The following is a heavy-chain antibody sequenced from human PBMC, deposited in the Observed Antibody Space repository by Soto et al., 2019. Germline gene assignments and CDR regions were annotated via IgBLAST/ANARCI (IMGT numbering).Heavy chain of an antibody. D-gene: IGHD3-10*01. CDR3: ARARGPMVRGVIMAWFDP. V-gene: IGHV5-51*01. CDR1: GYSFTSYW. CDR2: IYPGDSDT. Sequence: HGESLKISCKGSGYSFTSYWIGWVRQMPGKGLEWMGIIYPGDSDTRYSPSFQGQVTISADKSISTAYLQWSSLKASDTAMYYCARARGPMVRGVIMAWFDPWGQGTLVTVSS. J-gene: IGHJ5*02.